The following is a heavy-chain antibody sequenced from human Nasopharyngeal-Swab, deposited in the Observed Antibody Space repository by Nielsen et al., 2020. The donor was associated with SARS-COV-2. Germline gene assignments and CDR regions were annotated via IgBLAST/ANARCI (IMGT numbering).Heavy chain of an antibody. V-gene: IGHV1-46*01. D-gene: IGHD6-13*01. J-gene: IGHJ5*02. Sequence: WVRHAPGQGLEWMGIINPSGGSTSYAQKFQGRVTMTRDTSTSTVYMELSSLRSEDTAVYYCARVLAAAGYNWFDPWGQGTLVTVSS. CDR3: ARVLAAAGYNWFDP. CDR2: INPSGGST.